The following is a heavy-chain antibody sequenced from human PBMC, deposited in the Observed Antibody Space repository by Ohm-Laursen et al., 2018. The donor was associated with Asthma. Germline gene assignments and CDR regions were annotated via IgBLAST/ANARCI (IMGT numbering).Heavy chain of an antibody. CDR3: TRDAMPGSGANWARNLFDP. J-gene: IGHJ5*02. CDR2: ISYDERSA. CDR1: GFTFSSFA. V-gene: IGHV3-30*04. D-gene: IGHD3-10*01. Sequence: SLRLSCTASGFTFSSFAIHWVRQPPGKGLEWVAVISYDERSAFYSDSVKGRSTLSRDNSKNMLYLQMNNLQAEDTAVYYCTRDAMPGSGANWARNLFDPWGQGTLVTVST.